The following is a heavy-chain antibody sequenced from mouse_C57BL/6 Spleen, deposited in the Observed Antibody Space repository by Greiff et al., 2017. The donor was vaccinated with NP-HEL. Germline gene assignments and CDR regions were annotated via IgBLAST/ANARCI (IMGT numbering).Heavy chain of an antibody. V-gene: IGHV5-16*01. Sequence: DVMLVESEGGLVQPGSSMKLSCTASGFTFSDYYMAWVRQVPEKGLEWVANINYDGSSTYYLDSLKSRFIFSRDNAKNILYLQMSRLKSEDTATYYCARVYDDGDYFDDWGQGTTLTVSS. D-gene: IGHD2-12*01. J-gene: IGHJ2*01. CDR1: GFTFSDYY. CDR2: INYDGSST. CDR3: ARVYDDGDYFDD.